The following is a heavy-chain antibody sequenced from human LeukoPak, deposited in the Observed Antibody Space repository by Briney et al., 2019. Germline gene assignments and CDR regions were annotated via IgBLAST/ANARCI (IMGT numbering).Heavy chain of an antibody. CDR2: VHYTGNT. Sequence: SETLSLTCTVSGDSISSYYWSWIRQPPGKGLEGIGYVHYTGNTNYNPSLKSRLTISVDTSKNQFSLKLSSVTAADTTLYYCARESRREGYKFDYWGQGTLVTVSS. CDR1: GDSISSYY. D-gene: IGHD5-24*01. CDR3: ARESRREGYKFDY. V-gene: IGHV4-59*01. J-gene: IGHJ4*02.